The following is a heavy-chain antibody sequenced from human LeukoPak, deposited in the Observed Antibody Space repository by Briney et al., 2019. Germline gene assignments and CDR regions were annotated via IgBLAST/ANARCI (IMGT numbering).Heavy chain of an antibody. D-gene: IGHD2-2*01. Sequence: GASVKVSCKASGYTFTSYGISWVRQAPGQGLEWMGWISAHNGNTNYAQKLQGRVTMTTDTSTSTAYMELRSLRSDDTAVYYCTLGYCSSTSCSDDGFWGQGTLVTVSS. V-gene: IGHV1-18*01. J-gene: IGHJ4*02. CDR3: TLGYCSSTSCSDDGF. CDR2: ISAHNGNT. CDR1: GYTFTSYG.